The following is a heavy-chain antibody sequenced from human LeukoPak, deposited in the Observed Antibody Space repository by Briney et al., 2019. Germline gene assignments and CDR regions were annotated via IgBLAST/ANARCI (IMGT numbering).Heavy chain of an antibody. CDR2: IYYSGST. J-gene: IGHJ4*02. CDR3: AKHGIRYFDHFDY. CDR1: AGSISSSSYY. V-gene: IGHV4-39*01. Sequence: SETLSLTCTVSAGSISSSSYYWGWIRQPPGKGLEWIGRIYYSGSTYYNPSLKSRVTISVDTSTNPFSLKLSYLTASDTAMVFHAKHGIRYFDHFDYWGQGTLVTVSS. D-gene: IGHD3-9*01.